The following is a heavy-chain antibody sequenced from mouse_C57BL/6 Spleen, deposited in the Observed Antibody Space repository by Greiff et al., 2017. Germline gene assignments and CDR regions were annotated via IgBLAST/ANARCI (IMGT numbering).Heavy chain of an antibody. V-gene: IGHV5-6*01. CDR2: ISSGDSYT. D-gene: IGHD4-1*01. CDR1: GFTFSSYG. CDR3: TRRLTGAFDY. Sequence: EVQVVESGGDLVKPGGSLKLSCAASGFTFSSYGMSWVRQTPDKRLEWVATISSGDSYTYYPDSVKGRSTISRDNAKNTLYLQRSSLKSEDTAMYYCTRRLTGAFDYWGQGTTLTVSS. J-gene: IGHJ2*01.